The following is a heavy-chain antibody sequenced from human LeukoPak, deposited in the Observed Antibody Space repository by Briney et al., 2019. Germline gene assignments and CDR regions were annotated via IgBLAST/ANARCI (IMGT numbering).Heavy chain of an antibody. V-gene: IGHV3-52*01. CDR1: GFTFSSSW. Sequence: GGSLRLSCAASGFTFSSSWMHWVCQAPEKGLEWVADIKCDGSEKYYVDSVKGRLTIPRDNAKNSLYLQVNSLRAEDMTVYYCVRGGAAGFSGYSYGYGALYYYGMDVWGQGTTVTVSS. J-gene: IGHJ6*02. CDR2: IKCDGSEK. D-gene: IGHD5-18*01. CDR3: VRGGAAGFSGYSYGYGALYYYGMDV.